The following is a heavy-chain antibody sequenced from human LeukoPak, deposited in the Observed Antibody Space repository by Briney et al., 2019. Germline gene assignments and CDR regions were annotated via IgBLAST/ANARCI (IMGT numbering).Heavy chain of an antibody. V-gene: IGHV3-9*03. J-gene: IGHJ4*02. Sequence: PGGSLRLSCAASGFTFDDYATHWVRQVPGKGLEWVSGNSWNSGSIGYADSVKGRFTISRDNAKNSLYLQMNSLRAEDMALYYCAKGTTVVTLAFFDYWGQGTLVTVSS. CDR2: NSWNSGSI. D-gene: IGHD4-23*01. CDR1: GFTFDDYA. CDR3: AKGTTVVTLAFFDY.